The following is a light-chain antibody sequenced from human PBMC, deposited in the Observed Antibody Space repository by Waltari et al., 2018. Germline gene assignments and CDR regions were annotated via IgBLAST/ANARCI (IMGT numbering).Light chain of an antibody. CDR1: QSVSSNY. CDR2: DAS. J-gene: IGKJ4*01. Sequence: EILLTQSPGTLSLSPGESATLSCRASQSVSSNYLAWYQQKPGQAPRLLIYDASNRATGIADRFSGSGSGTDFTLTISRLEPEDFAVFYCQQYGNSPVTFGGGTKVEIK. CDR3: QQYGNSPVT. V-gene: IGKV3-20*01.